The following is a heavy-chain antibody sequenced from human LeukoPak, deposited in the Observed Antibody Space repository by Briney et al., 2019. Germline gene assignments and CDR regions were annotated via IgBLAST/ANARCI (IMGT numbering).Heavy chain of an antibody. V-gene: IGHV4-34*01. Sequence: SETLSLTCAVYGASFSDYYWSWIRQPPGKGLERIGEVNHSGSTTYNPSLKSRVTISVDTSKNQFSLKVSSVTAADTAVYYCARTRVVPAAYYYYYMDVWGKGTTVTVSS. D-gene: IGHD2-2*01. CDR3: ARTRVVPAAYYYYYMDV. J-gene: IGHJ6*03. CDR1: GASFSDYY. CDR2: VNHSGST.